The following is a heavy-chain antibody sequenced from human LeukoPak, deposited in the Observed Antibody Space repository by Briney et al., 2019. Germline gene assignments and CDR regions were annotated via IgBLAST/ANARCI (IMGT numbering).Heavy chain of an antibody. CDR3: ARGQWVGATRTRFDP. V-gene: IGHV4-39*07. J-gene: IGHJ5*02. CDR2: IYHSGST. D-gene: IGHD1-26*01. Sequence: EPSETLSLTCTVSGGSISSSSYYWGWIRQPPGKGLEWIGSIYHSGSTYYNPSLKSRVAISVDTSKNQFSLKLSSVTAADTAVYYCARGQWVGATRTRFDPWGQGTLVTVSS. CDR1: GGSISSSSYY.